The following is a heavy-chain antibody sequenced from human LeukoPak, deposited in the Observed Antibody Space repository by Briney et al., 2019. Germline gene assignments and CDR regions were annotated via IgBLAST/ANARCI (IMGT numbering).Heavy chain of an antibody. V-gene: IGHV3-21*01. J-gene: IGHJ4*02. CDR2: ISSSSSYI. CDR1: GFTFSSYS. D-gene: IGHD5-18*01. Sequence: GGSLRLSCTASGFTFSSYSMNWVRQAPGKGLEWVSSISSSSSYIYYADSVKGRFTISRDNAKNSLYLQMNSLRAEDTAVYYCTTGGDTATDYWGQGTLVTVSS. CDR3: TTGGDTATDY.